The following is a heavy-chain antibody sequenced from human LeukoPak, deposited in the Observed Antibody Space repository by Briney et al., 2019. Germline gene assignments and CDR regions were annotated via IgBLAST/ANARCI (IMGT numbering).Heavy chain of an antibody. D-gene: IGHD2-8*01. Sequence: ASVKVSCKASGYTFTSYGISWVRQAPGQGLEWMGWISAYNGNTNYAQKLQGRVTMTTDTSTSTAYMELRGLRSDDTAVYYCARGRYCTNGVCYPIDYWGQGTLVTVSS. CDR1: GYTFTSYG. CDR3: ARGRYCTNGVCYPIDY. V-gene: IGHV1-18*01. J-gene: IGHJ4*02. CDR2: ISAYNGNT.